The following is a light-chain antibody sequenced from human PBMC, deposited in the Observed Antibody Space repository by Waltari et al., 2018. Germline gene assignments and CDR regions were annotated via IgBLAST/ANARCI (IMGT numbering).Light chain of an antibody. CDR1: SSDVGGFNY. J-gene: IGLJ1*01. CDR3: SSYTSSFSSLYV. Sequence: QSALTQPASVSGSPGQSITISCTGTSSDVGGFNYVSWYQQHPGKAPKLLIYDVSDRPSGVSYRFPGSKSGNTASLTISGLQSDDEADYYCSSYTSSFSSLYVFGTGTRVTVL. V-gene: IGLV2-14*03. CDR2: DVS.